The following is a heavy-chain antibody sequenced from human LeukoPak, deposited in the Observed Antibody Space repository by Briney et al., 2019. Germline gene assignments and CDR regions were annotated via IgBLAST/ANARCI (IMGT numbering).Heavy chain of an antibody. Sequence: GGSLRLSCAASGFTFSSYSMNWVREAPGRGLEWVSSISSSSSYIYYADSVKGRFTISRDNAKNSLYLQMNSLRAEDTALYYCARAPYYYYDSGSGTRVTGNPDYWGQGTLVTVSS. CDR2: ISSSSSYI. CDR3: ARAPYYYYDSGSGTRVTGNPDY. D-gene: IGHD3-10*01. V-gene: IGHV3-21*01. CDR1: GFTFSSYS. J-gene: IGHJ4*02.